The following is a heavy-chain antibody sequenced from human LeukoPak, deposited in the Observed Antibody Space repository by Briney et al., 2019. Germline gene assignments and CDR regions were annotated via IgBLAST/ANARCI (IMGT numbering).Heavy chain of an antibody. CDR2: ISGSGVGT. V-gene: IGHV3-23*01. Sequence: GESLKISCVASGFTFRSRAMSWVRQAPGKGLDWVSFISGSGVGTNYADSVKGRFTISRDNSKNTLYLEMNSLRAEDTALYYCANSHYDVLTGFSWYYFDYWGQGTLVTVSP. CDR1: GFTFRSRA. D-gene: IGHD3-9*01. CDR3: ANSHYDVLTGFSWYYFDY. J-gene: IGHJ4*02.